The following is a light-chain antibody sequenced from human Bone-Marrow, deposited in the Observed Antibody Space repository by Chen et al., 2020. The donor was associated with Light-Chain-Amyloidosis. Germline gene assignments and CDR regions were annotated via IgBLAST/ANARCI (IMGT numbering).Light chain of an antibody. CDR3: SSYTITNTLV. J-gene: IGLJ1*01. V-gene: IGLV2-14*01. CDR2: EVT. CDR1: SSDAGGDNH. Sequence: QSALTQPASVSGSPGQPITIPCTGTSSDAGGDNHVSWYQQPPDQAPTLMIYEVTNRPSWVPDRFSGSKSDNTASLTISGIQTEDEADYCCSSYTITNTLVFGSGTRVTVL.